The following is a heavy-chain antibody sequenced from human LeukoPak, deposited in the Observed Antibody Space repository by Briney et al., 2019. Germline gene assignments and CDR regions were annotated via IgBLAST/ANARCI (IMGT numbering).Heavy chain of an antibody. CDR3: ASQIVVVVAAIWGNNWFDP. CDR2: IYYSGST. Sequence: PSETLSLTCTVSGCSIISSSYYSGWIRQSPGKGLEWIGSIYYSGSTYYNPSLKSRVTISVDTSKNQFSLKLSSVTAADTAVYYCASQIVVVVAAIWGNNWFDPWGQGTLVTVSS. D-gene: IGHD2-15*01. J-gene: IGHJ5*02. CDR1: GCSIISSSYY. V-gene: IGHV4-39*01.